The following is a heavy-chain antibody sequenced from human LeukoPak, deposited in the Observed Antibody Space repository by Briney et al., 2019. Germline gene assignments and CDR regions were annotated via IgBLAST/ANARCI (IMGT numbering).Heavy chain of an antibody. CDR1: GFTFSSYI. CDR2: ISSSSSYI. J-gene: IGHJ4*02. Sequence: PGGSLRLSCAASGFTFSSYIMNWVRQAPGKGLEWVSSISSSSSYIYYADSVKGRFTISRDNAKNSLYLQMNSLRAEDTAVYYCARGQAARYYFDYWGQGTLVTVSS. CDR3: ARGQAARYYFDY. V-gene: IGHV3-21*01. D-gene: IGHD6-6*01.